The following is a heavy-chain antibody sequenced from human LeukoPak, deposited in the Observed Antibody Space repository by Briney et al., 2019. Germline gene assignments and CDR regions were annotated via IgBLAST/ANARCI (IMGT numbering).Heavy chain of an antibody. CDR2: ISGYNDDT. CDR3: AKDFYNSGGRWYDCFDI. Sequence: ASVKLSLTASGYTFSNFGISWVRQAPGQGLEWMGWISGYNDDTHSAQKFQGRLTMTTDTSTNTAYIDLGSLRSDDTAMYYCAKDFYNSGGRWYDCFDIWGQRA. D-gene: IGHD2-15*01. V-gene: IGHV1-18*01. CDR1: GYTFSNFG. J-gene: IGHJ3*02.